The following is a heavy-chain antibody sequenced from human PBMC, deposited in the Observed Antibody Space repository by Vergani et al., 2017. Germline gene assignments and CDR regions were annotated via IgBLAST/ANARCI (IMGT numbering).Heavy chain of an antibody. CDR3: ATAYYDSSGYSHNWFDP. V-gene: IGHV1-24*01. Sequence: QVQLVQSGAEVKKPGASVKVSCKVSGYTLTELSMHWVRQAPGKGLEWMGGFDPKDGETIYAQKFQGRVTMTEDTSTDTAYMELSSLRSEDTAVYYCATAYYDSSGYSHNWFDPWGQGTLVTVSS. CDR1: GYTLTELS. CDR2: FDPKDGET. D-gene: IGHD3-22*01. J-gene: IGHJ5*02.